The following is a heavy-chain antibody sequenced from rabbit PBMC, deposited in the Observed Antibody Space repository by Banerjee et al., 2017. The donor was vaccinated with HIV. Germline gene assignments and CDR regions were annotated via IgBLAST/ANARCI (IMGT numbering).Heavy chain of an antibody. J-gene: IGHJ4*01. V-gene: IGHV1S40*01. D-gene: IGHD1-1*01. Sequence: QSLEESGGGLVQPEGSLALTCKASGFTISSSYYMCWVRQAPGKGLEWIASIATSSGSTYYANWAKGRFTISKTSSTTVTLQMTTLTAADTATYFCARDLGTYTRSSGYLGNLWGPGTLVTVS. CDR1: GFTISSSYY. CDR3: ARDLGTYTRSSGYLGNL. CDR2: IATSSGST.